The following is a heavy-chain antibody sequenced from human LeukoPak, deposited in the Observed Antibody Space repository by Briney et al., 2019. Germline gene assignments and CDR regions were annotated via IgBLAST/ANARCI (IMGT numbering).Heavy chain of an antibody. Sequence: SETLSLTCTVSGGSISSGGYYWSWIRQPPGKGLEWIGYIYHSGSTYYNPSLKSRVTISVDRSKNQFSLKLSSVTAADTAVYYCACGIAARRLLYYFDYWGQGTLVTVSS. V-gene: IGHV4-30-2*01. CDR2: IYHSGST. J-gene: IGHJ4*02. CDR1: GGSISSGGYY. D-gene: IGHD6-6*01. CDR3: ACGIAARRLLYYFDY.